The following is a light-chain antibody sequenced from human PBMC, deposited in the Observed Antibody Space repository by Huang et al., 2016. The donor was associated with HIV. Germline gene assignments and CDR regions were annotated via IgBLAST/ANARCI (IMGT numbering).Light chain of an antibody. V-gene: IGKV1-8*01. J-gene: IGKJ1*01. CDR2: ASS. Sequence: AIRMTQSPSSLSASTGDRVNITCRARQDINNFLAWYQQKPGKAPNLLIYASSILETGVPSRFSGSGSGTEFSLSISCLQSEDFATYYCQQYYSYRTFGQGTQVEIK. CDR3: QQYYSYRT. CDR1: QDINNF.